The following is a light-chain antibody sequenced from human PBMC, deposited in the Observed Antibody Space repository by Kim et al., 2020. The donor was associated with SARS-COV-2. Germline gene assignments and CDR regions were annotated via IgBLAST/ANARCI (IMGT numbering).Light chain of an antibody. CDR3: QQYSALIT. CDR1: QSVSSY. J-gene: IGKJ5*01. Sequence: SLSPGETATLSCRASQSVSSYLAWYPRTSGQAPRLLIYDASNRATGIPVRFSGSGSGTDFTLTISSLEPEDFAVYFCQQYSALITFGQGTRLEIK. CDR2: DAS. V-gene: IGKV3-11*01.